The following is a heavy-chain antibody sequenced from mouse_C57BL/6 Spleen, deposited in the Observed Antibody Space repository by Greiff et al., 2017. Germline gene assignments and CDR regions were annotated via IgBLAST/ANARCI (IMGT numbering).Heavy chain of an antibody. CDR1: GYTFTDYN. CDR2: INPNNGGT. D-gene: IGHD2-4*01. CDR3: ASRNDYDRGYYFDY. J-gene: IGHJ2*01. V-gene: IGHV1-22*01. Sequence: VQLQQSGPELVKPGASVKMSCKASGYTFTDYNMHWVKQSHGKSLEWIGYINPNNGGTSYNQKFKGKATLTVNKSSSTAYMELRSLTSEDSAVYYCASRNDYDRGYYFDYWGQGTTLTVSS.